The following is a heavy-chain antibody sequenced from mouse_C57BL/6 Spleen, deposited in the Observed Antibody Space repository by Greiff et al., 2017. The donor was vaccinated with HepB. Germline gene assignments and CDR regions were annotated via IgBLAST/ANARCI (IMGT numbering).Heavy chain of an antibody. J-gene: IGHJ2*01. V-gene: IGHV1-82*01. Sequence: VQLQQSGPELVKPGASVKISCKASGYAFSSSWMNWVKQRPGKGLEWIGRIYPGDGDTNYNGKFKGKATLTADKSSSTAYMQLSSLTSEDSAVYFCAGGSFSYWGQGTTLTVSS. CDR3: AGGSFSY. CDR1: GYAFSSSW. CDR2: IYPGDGDT. D-gene: IGHD6-1*01.